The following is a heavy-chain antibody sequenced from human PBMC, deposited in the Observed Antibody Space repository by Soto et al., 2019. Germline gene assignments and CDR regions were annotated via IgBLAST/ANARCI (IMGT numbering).Heavy chain of an antibody. V-gene: IGHV1-69*06. CDR2: IIPICGAA. CDR3: ARDMTRTVVPYFDF. CDR1: GGTFSNYV. Sequence: QVQLVQSGAEVKKPGSSVKVSCKASGGTFSNYVVNWVRQAPGQGLEWMGRIIPICGAANYAQKFQGRVTITADKSTSTSYTELSSLRSEDTAVYYCARDMTRTVVPYFDFWGQGTLVTVSS. D-gene: IGHD1-7*01. J-gene: IGHJ4*02.